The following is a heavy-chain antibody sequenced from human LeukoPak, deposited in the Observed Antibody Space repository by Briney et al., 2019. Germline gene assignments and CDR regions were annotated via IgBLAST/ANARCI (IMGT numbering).Heavy chain of an antibody. CDR3: ARMTYYDINWFDP. CDR2: IYYSGST. CDR1: GGSISSYY. D-gene: IGHD3-22*01. V-gene: IGHV4-59*01. Sequence: SETLSLTCTVSGGSISSYYWSWVRHPPGKGLEWVGYIYYSGSTNYNPSLKSRVTISVDTSKNQFSLKLSSVTAADTAVYYCARMTYYDINWFDPWGQGTLVTVSS. J-gene: IGHJ5*02.